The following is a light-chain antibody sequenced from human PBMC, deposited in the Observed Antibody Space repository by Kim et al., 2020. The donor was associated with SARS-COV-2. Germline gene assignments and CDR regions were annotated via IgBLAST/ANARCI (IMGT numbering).Light chain of an antibody. CDR1: KLGHKY. Sequence: LSPGKTAIITCSGDKLGHKYPCWYQQKPGQSPLLVIFQDSKRPSGIPERISGYNSGNTFTLTIRGAQAMDEAVYYCQAWDNNTVVFGGGTQLTVL. CDR2: QDS. J-gene: IGLJ2*01. V-gene: IGLV3-1*01. CDR3: QAWDNNTVV.